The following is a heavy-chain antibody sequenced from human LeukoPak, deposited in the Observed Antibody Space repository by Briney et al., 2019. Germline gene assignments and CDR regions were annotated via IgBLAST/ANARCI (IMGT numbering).Heavy chain of an antibody. CDR2: ISGSGGST. CDR1: GFTFSSYS. V-gene: IGHV3-23*01. D-gene: IGHD6-13*01. CDR3: AKDLGSSWTLFDY. Sequence: GGSLRLSCAASGFTFSSYSMNWVRQAPGKGLEWVSAISGSGGSTYYADSVKGRFTITRDNSKNTLYLQMNSLRAEDTAVYYCAKDLGSSWTLFDYWGQGTLVTVSS. J-gene: IGHJ4*02.